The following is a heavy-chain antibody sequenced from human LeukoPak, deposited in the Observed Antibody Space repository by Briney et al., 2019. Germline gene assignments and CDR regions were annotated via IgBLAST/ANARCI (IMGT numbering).Heavy chain of an antibody. CDR3: ARESKTYDGDGYYHDY. V-gene: IGHV4-4*07. Sequence: SETLSLTCTVFGGSINNYYWSWIRQTAGKGLEWIGRIYTSRTTDYNPSLGSRVSMSEDTSMNQLSLELTSVTAADTAVYYCARESKTYDGDGYYHDYWGQGTLVTVSS. J-gene: IGHJ4*02. D-gene: IGHD2-21*01. CDR1: GGSINNYY. CDR2: IYTSRTT.